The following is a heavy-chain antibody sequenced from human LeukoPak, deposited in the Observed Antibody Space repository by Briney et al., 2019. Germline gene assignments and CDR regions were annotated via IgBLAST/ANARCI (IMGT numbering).Heavy chain of an antibody. CDR2: ITYSGNT. CDR3: AQQVVGTSNSFDM. V-gene: IGHV4-59*01. CDR1: GASIRSYY. D-gene: IGHD2-15*01. Sequence: SETLSLTCNVSGASIRSYYWSWIRQSPGKGLEWIGSITYSGNTQLNPSLRSRVTMSTDPPKSQSSLKLSSVTTADTALYYCAQQVVGTSNSFDMWGQGTMVTVSS. J-gene: IGHJ3*02.